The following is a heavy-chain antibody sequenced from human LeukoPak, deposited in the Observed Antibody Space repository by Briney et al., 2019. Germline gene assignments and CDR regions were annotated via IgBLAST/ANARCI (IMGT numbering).Heavy chain of an antibody. V-gene: IGHV4-34*01. Sequence: SETLSLTCAVYGGSFSGYYWSWLRQPPGKGLEWIGEINHSGSTNYHPSLKSRVTISVDTSKNQFSLKLSSVTAADTAVYYCARRYCSGGSCYSDYYYMDVWGKGTTVTVSS. CDR1: GGSFSGYY. D-gene: IGHD2-15*01. J-gene: IGHJ6*03. CDR2: INHSGST. CDR3: ARRYCSGGSCYSDYYYMDV.